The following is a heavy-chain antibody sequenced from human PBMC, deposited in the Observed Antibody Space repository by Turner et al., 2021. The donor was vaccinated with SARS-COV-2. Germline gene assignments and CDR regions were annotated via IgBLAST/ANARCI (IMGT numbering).Heavy chain of an antibody. V-gene: IGHV3-21*01. CDR1: GFMFSSFT. Sequence: EVHLAESGGGLVKPGGSLTLSCAASGFMFSSFTMNWVRQAPGKGLEWVSSISHSSKYIYYADSVRGRFSISRDNAKKSVYLEMNTLRADDTAVYFCSRVQGAIDYWGQGILVTVSS. J-gene: IGHJ4*02. CDR2: ISHSSKYI. CDR3: SRVQGAIDY.